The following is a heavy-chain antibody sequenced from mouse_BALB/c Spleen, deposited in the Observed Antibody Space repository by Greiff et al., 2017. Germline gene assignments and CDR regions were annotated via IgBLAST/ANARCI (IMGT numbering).Heavy chain of an antibody. CDR1: GFTFSSYT. CDR2: ISNGGGST. D-gene: IGHD2-1*01. V-gene: IGHV5-12-2*01. J-gene: IGHJ4*01. CDR3: ARHPLNYYGNYTLYYYAMDY. Sequence: EVKLVESGGGLVQPGGSLKLSCAASGFTFSSYTMSWVRQTPEKRLEWVAYISNGGGSTYYPDTVKGRFTISRDNAKNTLYLQMSSLKSEDTAMYYCARHPLNYYGNYTLYYYAMDYWGQGTSVTVSS.